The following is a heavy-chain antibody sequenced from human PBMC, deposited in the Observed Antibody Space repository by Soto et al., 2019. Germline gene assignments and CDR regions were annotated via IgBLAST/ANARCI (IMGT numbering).Heavy chain of an antibody. CDR1: GYTFSDYY. CDR3: ARDARVMSSSSSPHYYGMDI. V-gene: IGHV1-2*02. CDR2: INPKTGGK. J-gene: IGHJ6*02. D-gene: IGHD6-6*01. Sequence: GASVKVSCKASGYTFSDYYMHWVRQAPGQGLEWMGWINPKTGGKNYAQKFQGRVAVTRDTSISTTYMELSGLRSDDTAVYFCARDARVMSSSSSPHYYGMDIWGQGTTVTVS.